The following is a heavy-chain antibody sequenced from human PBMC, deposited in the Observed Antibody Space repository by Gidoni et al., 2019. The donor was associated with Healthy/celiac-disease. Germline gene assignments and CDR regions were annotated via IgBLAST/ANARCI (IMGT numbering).Heavy chain of an antibody. D-gene: IGHD4-17*01. CDR2: ISSSSSTI. CDR1: GSPFSSYS. Sequence: EVQLVASGGGLVQPGGSLRLSCAASGSPFSSYSMNWVRQAPGKGLEWVSYISSSSSTIYYADSVKGRFTISRDNAKNSLYLQMNSLRDEDTAVYYCARVYGDYARYYFDYWGQGTLVTVSS. V-gene: IGHV3-48*02. CDR3: ARVYGDYARYYFDY. J-gene: IGHJ4*02.